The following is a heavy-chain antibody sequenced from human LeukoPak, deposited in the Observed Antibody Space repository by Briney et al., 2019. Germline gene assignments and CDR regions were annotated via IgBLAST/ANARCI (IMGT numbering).Heavy chain of an antibody. V-gene: IGHV1-2*02. CDR1: GYTFTGYY. J-gene: IGHJ3*02. CDR2: INPNSGGT. CDR3: ARDKMRSPKSDDAFDI. D-gene: IGHD5-24*01. Sequence: ASVKVSCKASGYTFTGYYMHWVRQAPGQGLEWMGWINPNSGGTNYAQKFQGRVTMTRDTSISTVYMELSRLRSDDTAVYYCARDKMRSPKSDDAFDIWGQGTMVTVSS.